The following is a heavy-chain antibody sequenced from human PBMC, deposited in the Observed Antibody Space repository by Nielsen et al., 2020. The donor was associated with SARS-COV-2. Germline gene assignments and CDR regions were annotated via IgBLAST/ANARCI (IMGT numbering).Heavy chain of an antibody. CDR3: ATGVDCSTTCYLDH. D-gene: IGHD2-2*01. Sequence: VEHLKISCKGSGYSFTKHWIAWVRQRPGKGLEWMGIIYPGESDTRDSPSFQGQVTISAEKSISNAFLHWSSLNASDTATYYCATGVDCSTTCYLDHWGQGTLVTVSS. CDR1: GYSFTKHW. CDR2: IYPGESDT. J-gene: IGHJ4*02. V-gene: IGHV5-51*01.